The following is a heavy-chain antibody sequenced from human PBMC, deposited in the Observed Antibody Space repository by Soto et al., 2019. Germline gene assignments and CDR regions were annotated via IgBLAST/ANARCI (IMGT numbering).Heavy chain of an antibody. D-gene: IGHD3-3*01. CDR3: ARESSHYDFWSGYYKGPRYYYYYYGMDF. V-gene: IGHV1-69*06. CDR2: IIPIFGTA. Sequence: KVSCKASGGTFSSYAISWVRQAPGQGLEWMGGIIPIFGTANYAQKFQGRVTITADKSTSTAYMELSSLRSEDTAVYYCARESSHYDFWSGYYKGPRYYYYYYGMDFWGQGTTVTVSS. J-gene: IGHJ6*02. CDR1: GGTFSSYA.